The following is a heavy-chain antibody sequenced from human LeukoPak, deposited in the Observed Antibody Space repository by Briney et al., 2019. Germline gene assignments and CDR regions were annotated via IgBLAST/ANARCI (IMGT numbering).Heavy chain of an antibody. D-gene: IGHD4-17*01. CDR3: AKEDGDGDYLDAFDI. CDR2: ISGSGGST. J-gene: IGHJ3*02. Sequence: GGSLRLSCVASGFTFSRYAMRWGPQAPGKGLEWVSAISGSGGSTYYADSVKGRFTISRDNSKNTLYLQMNSLRAEDTAVYYCAKEDGDGDYLDAFDIWGQGTMVTVSS. CDR1: GFTFSRYA. V-gene: IGHV3-23*01.